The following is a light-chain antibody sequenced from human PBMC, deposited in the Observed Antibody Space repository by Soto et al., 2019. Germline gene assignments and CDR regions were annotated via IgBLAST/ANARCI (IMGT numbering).Light chain of an antibody. Sequence: EIVLTQSPGTLSLSPGERATLSCRASQSVSVNSLAWYQQKGGQAPRLLIYAASTRATGVPDRFGGSGSGTDFALTISRLETEDFAVYFCQQYTGPPTTFGQGTRLE. CDR1: QSVSVNS. V-gene: IGKV3-20*01. J-gene: IGKJ5*01. CDR2: AAS. CDR3: QQYTGPPTT.